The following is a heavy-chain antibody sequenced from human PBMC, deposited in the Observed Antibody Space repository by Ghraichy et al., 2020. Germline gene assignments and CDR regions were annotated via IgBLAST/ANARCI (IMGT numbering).Heavy chain of an antibody. V-gene: IGHV3-23*01. J-gene: IGHJ4*02. CDR1: GFTFSSYA. D-gene: IGHD1-7*01. CDR2: ISGSSGST. Sequence: GGSLRLSCAASGFTFSSYAMSWVRQAPGKGLEWVSDISGSSGSTYYADSVKCRFTISRDNSKNTLYLQMNSLRAEDTAVYYCAKGGYMYNWNYPDYWCQGTLVTVSS. CDR3: AKGGYMYNWNYPDY.